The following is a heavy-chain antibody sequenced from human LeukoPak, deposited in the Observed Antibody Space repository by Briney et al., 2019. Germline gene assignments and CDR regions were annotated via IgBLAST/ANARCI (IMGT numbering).Heavy chain of an antibody. CDR2: INHSGSA. J-gene: IGHJ4*02. CDR3: ARGGKQWLVL. Sequence: PSETLSLTCAVYGGSFSGYYWSWIRQPPGKGLEWIGEINHSGSANYNPSLKSRVTISVDTSKDQFSLKLSSVTAADRAVYYCARGGKQWLVLWGQGTLVTVSS. CDR1: GGSFSGYY. D-gene: IGHD6-19*01. V-gene: IGHV4-34*01.